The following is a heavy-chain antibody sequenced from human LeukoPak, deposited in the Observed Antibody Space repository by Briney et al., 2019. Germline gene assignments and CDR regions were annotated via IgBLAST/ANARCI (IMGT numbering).Heavy chain of an antibody. J-gene: IGHJ6*03. CDR2: IVVGSGNT. Sequence: SVKVSCKASGFTFTSSAMQWLRQARGQRLEWIGWIVVGSGNTNYAQKFQERVTITRDMSTSTAYMELSSLRSEGTAVYYCAADRGPTVTTPRGHYYYYMDVWGKGTTVTVSS. CDR1: GFTFTSSA. D-gene: IGHD4-17*01. V-gene: IGHV1-58*02. CDR3: AADRGPTVTTPRGHYYYYMDV.